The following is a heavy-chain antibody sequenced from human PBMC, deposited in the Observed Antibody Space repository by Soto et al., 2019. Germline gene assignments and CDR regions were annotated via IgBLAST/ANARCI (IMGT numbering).Heavy chain of an antibody. CDR3: AITYCRDNSCPRDFDF. D-gene: IGHD2-21*01. J-gene: IGHJ4*02. Sequence: QVQVVQSGAEVKKPESSVKVSCKPSGGTFNTYTVNWVRLAPGHGLEWMGRFIPILDMANYAQKFQDRVKITADRSKFTAYMELNSPTSDDTAVYYCAITYCRDNSCPRDFDFWCPGTVVTVSS. V-gene: IGHV1-69*02. CDR2: FIPILDMA. CDR1: GGTFNTYT.